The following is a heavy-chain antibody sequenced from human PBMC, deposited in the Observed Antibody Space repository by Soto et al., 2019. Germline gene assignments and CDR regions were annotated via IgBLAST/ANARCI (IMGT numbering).Heavy chain of an antibody. CDR3: ARGGLAVRFLEWPMSLGMDV. D-gene: IGHD3-3*01. Sequence: QVQLVQSGAEVKKPGASVKVSCKASGYTFTSYDINWVRQATGQGLEWMGWMNPNSGNTGYAQKFQGRVTMTRNTSISTAYMELSSVRSEETSVYYCARGGLAVRFLEWPMSLGMDVWGQGTTVTVS. CDR2: MNPNSGNT. CDR1: GYTFTSYD. V-gene: IGHV1-8*01. J-gene: IGHJ6*02.